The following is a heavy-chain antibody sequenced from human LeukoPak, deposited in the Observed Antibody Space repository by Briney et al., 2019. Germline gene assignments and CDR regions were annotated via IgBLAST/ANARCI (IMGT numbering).Heavy chain of an antibody. V-gene: IGHV1-46*01. CDR1: GYTFTSYY. CDR3: ARVARQSAYGGNGPLGY. Sequence: ASVKVSCKASGYTFTSYYMHWVRQAPGQGLEWMGIINPSGGSTSYAQKFQGRVTMTRDTSTSTVYMELSSLRSEDTAVYYCARVARQSAYGGNGPLGYWGQGTLVTVSS. D-gene: IGHD4-23*01. CDR2: INPSGGST. J-gene: IGHJ4*02.